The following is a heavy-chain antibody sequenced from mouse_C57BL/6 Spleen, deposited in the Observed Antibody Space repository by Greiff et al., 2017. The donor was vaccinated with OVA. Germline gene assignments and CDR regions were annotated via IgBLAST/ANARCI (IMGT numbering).Heavy chain of an antibody. D-gene: IGHD1-1*01. CDR3: ARRLITTVVGAMDY. V-gene: IGHV1-69*01. CDR2: IDPSDSYT. J-gene: IGHJ4*01. CDR1: GYTFTSYW. Sequence: QVQLQQSGAELVMPGASVKLSCKASGYTFTSYWMHWVKQRPGQGLEWIGEIDPSDSYTNHNQKFTGKSTLTVDKASSTAYMQLSRLTSEDSAVYYCARRLITTVVGAMDYWGQGTSVTVSS.